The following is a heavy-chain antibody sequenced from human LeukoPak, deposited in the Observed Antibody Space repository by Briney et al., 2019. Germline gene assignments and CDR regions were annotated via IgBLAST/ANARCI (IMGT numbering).Heavy chain of an antibody. CDR1: GDSTSSDRYY. V-gene: IGHV4-39*01. J-gene: IGHJ4*02. CDR3: ARGRPYSGGYHLDY. CDR2: IYYSGST. D-gene: IGHD1-26*01. Sequence: NPSETLSLTCTISGDSTSSDRYYGGWVRQPPGKGLEWIGNIYYSGSTYYNPSLKSQVTMSVDTSKNQFFLKLNSVTAADTAVYYCARGRPYSGGYHLDYWGQGTLVTVST.